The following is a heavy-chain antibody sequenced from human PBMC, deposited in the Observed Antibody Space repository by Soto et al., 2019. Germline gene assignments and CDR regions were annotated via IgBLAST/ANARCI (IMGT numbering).Heavy chain of an antibody. CDR3: AIVRFGQWGYAMDV. CDR1: GITFSDCY. V-gene: IGHV3-11*01. J-gene: IGHJ6*02. D-gene: IGHD2-15*01. CDR2: MSSSGNKI. Sequence: QVHLVESGGGLVKPGGSLRLSCAASGITFSDCYMNWIRQAPGKGLEWVSYMSSSGNKINYAGYDRGRLTVARDTAKNSLYLQMNSLRAEDTAIYYCAIVRFGQWGYAMDVWGQGTRVTVSS.